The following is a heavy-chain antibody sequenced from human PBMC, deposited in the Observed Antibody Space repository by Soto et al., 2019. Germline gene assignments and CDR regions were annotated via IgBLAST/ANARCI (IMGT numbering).Heavy chain of an antibody. CDR3: ARDYCSGVACYCTDH. Sequence: ASVKVSCKASGYTFTTYGISWVRQAPGQGLEWMGWISTVNGNTKYAQKIQGRVVMTTDTSTTTAFMELRSLTSDDTAVFYCARDYCSGVACYCTDHWGQGTLVTVS. J-gene: IGHJ4*02. CDR1: GYTFTTYG. D-gene: IGHD2-15*01. V-gene: IGHV1-18*01. CDR2: ISTVNGNT.